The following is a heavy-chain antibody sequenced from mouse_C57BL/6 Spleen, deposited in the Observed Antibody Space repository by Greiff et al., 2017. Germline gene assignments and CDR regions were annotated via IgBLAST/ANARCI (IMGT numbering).Heavy chain of an antibody. CDR1: GYTFTDYY. CDR2: INPNNGGT. D-gene: IGHD1-3*01. J-gene: IGHJ4*01. V-gene: IGHV1-26*01. CDR3: ATLRDAMDY. Sequence: EVQLQQSGPELVKPGASVKISCKASGYTFTDYYMNWVKQSHGKSLEWIGDINPNNGGTSYNQKFKGKATLTVDKSSSTAYMELRSLTSEDSAVYYCATLRDAMDYWGQGTSVTVSS.